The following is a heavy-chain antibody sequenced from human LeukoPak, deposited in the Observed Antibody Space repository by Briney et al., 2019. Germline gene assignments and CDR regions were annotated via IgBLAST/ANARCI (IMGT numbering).Heavy chain of an antibody. Sequence: APVKVSCKASGYTFTGYYMHWVRQAPGQGLEWMGWINPESGGTNYAQKFQGRVTMTRDTSISTAYMELTSLRSDDTAVYYCARLPVIVGAWSPIDYWGQGTRVTVSS. CDR2: INPESGGT. D-gene: IGHD1-26*01. V-gene: IGHV1-2*02. CDR3: ARLPVIVGAWSPIDY. J-gene: IGHJ4*02. CDR1: GYTFTGYY.